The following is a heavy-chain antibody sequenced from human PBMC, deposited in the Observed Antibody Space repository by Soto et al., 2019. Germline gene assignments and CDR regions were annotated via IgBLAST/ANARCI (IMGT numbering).Heavy chain of an antibody. V-gene: IGHV4-31*03. J-gene: IGHJ5*02. CDR1: NGYINSGGFY. CDR2: IFHSGST. D-gene: IGHD6-13*01. CDR3: ARGGIAGHWVDP. Sequence: QVQLQESGPGLLKPSQTLSLTCNVSNGYINSGGFYWSWIRQHPGKGLEWIGYIFHSGSTLYNPSLNSRVTLAADTSKNQLSLNLRSVTVADTAVYYCARGGIAGHWVDPWGQGILVTVSS.